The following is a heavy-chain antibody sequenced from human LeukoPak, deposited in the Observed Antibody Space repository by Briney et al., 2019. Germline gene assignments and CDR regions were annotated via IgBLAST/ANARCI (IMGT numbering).Heavy chain of an antibody. Sequence: SETLSLTCTVSGGSISSGDYYWGWIRQPPGKGLEWIGNIYYDGSTYYTPSLKSRVTISVDTSKNQFSLKLSSVTAADTAVYYCAREAVAFNYFDYWGQGTLVTVSS. D-gene: IGHD6-19*01. CDR2: IYYDGST. CDR3: AREAVAFNYFDY. V-gene: IGHV4-39*07. J-gene: IGHJ4*02. CDR1: GGSISSGDYY.